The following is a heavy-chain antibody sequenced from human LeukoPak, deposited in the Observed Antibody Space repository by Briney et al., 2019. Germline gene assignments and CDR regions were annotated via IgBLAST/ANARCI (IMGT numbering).Heavy chain of an antibody. V-gene: IGHV4-39*01. CDR1: GDSVSNDKYD. D-gene: IGHD2-15*01. Sequence: SETLSLTCTVSGDSVSNDKYDWGWIRQPPGKGLEWIGSIYYSGSTYYNPSLNSRVTISVDTSKNQFSLKLSSVTAADTAVYYCVRLGWWDSWGQGTLVTVSS. CDR3: VRLGWWDS. J-gene: IGHJ4*02. CDR2: IYYSGST.